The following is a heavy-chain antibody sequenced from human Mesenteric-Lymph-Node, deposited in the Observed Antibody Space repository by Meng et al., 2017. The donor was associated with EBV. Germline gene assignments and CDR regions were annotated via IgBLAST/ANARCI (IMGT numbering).Heavy chain of an antibody. V-gene: IGHV1-18*01. J-gene: IGHJ5*02. Sequence: QLVQSGSEFKKPGASVRVSCKASGYIFTNYVMKWVRQAPGQGLEWLGWISADNGNTNYAEKFQGRVTMTTDTSTSTVHMEVRSLRPDDTAVYYCARTGGELLIWFDPWGQGTLVTVSS. CDR3: ARTGGELLIWFDP. CDR2: ISADNGNT. D-gene: IGHD3-10*01. CDR1: GYIFTNYV.